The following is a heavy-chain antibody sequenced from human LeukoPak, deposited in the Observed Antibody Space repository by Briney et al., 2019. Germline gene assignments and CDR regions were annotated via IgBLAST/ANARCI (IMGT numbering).Heavy chain of an antibody. V-gene: IGHV4-59*08. CDR2: IYYSGST. J-gene: IGHJ4*02. Sequence: PSETLSLTCTVSGGSISSYYWSWIRQPPGKGLEWIGYIYYSGSTNYNPSLKSRVTISVDTSKNQFSLKLSSVTAADTAVYYCARHVRSRGITIFGVVTEYYFDYWGQGTLVTVSS. D-gene: IGHD3-3*01. CDR1: GGSISSYY. CDR3: ARHVRSRGITIFGVVTEYYFDY.